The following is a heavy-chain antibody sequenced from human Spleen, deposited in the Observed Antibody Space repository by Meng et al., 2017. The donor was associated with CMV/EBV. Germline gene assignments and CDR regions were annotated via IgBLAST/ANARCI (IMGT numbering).Heavy chain of an antibody. Sequence: SCKASGYTFTSYRISCVRQAPGQGLEWMGWISAYNGHTNCAQKVQDRVTMTTDTSTSTAYMELRSLRSDDTAVYYCARDRKIWFDPWGQGTLVTVSS. J-gene: IGHJ5*02. CDR1: GYTFTSYR. V-gene: IGHV1-18*01. CDR3: ARDRKIWFDP. CDR2: ISAYNGHT.